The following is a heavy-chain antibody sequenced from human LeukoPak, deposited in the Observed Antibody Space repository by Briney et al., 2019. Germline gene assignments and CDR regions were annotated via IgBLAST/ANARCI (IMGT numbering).Heavy chain of an antibody. CDR3: ARTAAAGRPFDY. CDR1: GGSISSYY. CDR2: IYYSGST. D-gene: IGHD6-13*01. J-gene: IGHJ4*02. Sequence: SETLSLTCTVSGGSISSYYWSWIRQPPGKGLEWIGYIYYSGSTNYNPSLKSRVTISVDRSKNQFSLKLSSVTAADTAVYYCARTAAAGRPFDYWGQGTLVTVSS. V-gene: IGHV4-59*12.